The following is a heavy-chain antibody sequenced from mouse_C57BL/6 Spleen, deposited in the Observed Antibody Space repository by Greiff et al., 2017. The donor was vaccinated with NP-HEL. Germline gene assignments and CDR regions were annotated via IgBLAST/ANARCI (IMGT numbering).Heavy chain of an antibody. D-gene: IGHD2-2*01. Sequence: EVQLQQSGPELVKPGASVKISCKASGYTFTDYYMNWVKQSHGKSLEWIGDINPNNGGTSYNQKFKGKATLTVDKSSSTAYMELRSLTSEDSAVYYCARDGYDDWYFDVWGTGTTVTVSS. J-gene: IGHJ1*03. CDR3: ARDGYDDWYFDV. CDR2: INPNNGGT. V-gene: IGHV1-26*01. CDR1: GYTFTDYY.